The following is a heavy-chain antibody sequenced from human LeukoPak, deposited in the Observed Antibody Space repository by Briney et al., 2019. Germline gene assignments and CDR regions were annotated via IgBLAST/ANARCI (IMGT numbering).Heavy chain of an antibody. J-gene: IGHJ4*02. Sequence: GGSLRLSCAASGFTFSIYWMHWVRQAPGKGLVWVSHINRDGNSITYADSVKGRFTISKDNAKNTLYLQMNSLRAEDTAMYYCVRGLGSYQFDYWGQGTLVTVSS. CDR1: GFTFSIYW. V-gene: IGHV3-74*01. CDR3: VRGLGSYQFDY. D-gene: IGHD2-2*01. CDR2: INRDGNSI.